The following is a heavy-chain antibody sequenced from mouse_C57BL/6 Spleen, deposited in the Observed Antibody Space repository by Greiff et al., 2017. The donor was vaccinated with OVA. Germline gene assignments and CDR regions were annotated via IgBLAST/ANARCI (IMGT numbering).Heavy chain of an antibody. V-gene: IGHV1-53*01. CDR3: ARGVLRQGAMDY. CDR1: GYTFTSYW. Sequence: QVQLQQPGTELVKPGASVKLSCKASGYTFTSYWLHWVKQRPGQGLEWIGNINPSNGGTNYNEKFKSKATLTVDKSSSTAYMQLSSLTSEDSAVYYCARGVLRQGAMDYWGQGTSVTVSS. D-gene: IGHD1-2*01. CDR2: INPSNGGT. J-gene: IGHJ4*01.